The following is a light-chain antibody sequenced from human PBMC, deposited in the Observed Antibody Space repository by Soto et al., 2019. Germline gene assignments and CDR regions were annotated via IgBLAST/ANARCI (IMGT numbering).Light chain of an antibody. CDR2: YDS. J-gene: IGLJ1*01. V-gene: IGLV3-21*04. CDR1: NIGSKS. Sequence: SYELTQPPSVSVAPGKTARITCGGNNIGSKSVHWYQQKPGQAPVLVIYYDSDRPSGIPERFSGSNSGNTATLTISRVEAGYEADYYCQVWNSSSDQYVVGTGTKVTVL. CDR3: QVWNSSSDQYV.